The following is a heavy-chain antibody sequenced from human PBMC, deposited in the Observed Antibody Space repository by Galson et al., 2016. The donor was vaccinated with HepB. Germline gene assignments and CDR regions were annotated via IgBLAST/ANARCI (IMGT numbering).Heavy chain of an antibody. CDR1: GFTFDDYG. CDR2: ISWDGSRK. Sequence: SLRLSCAASGFTFDDYGMDWVRQTPGRGLEWVALISWDGSRKHYADSVKGRFTISRDNTKNSMNLQLSSLRPEDAALYFCAKGGCVGDCYGPLDFWGQGTLVAVSS. V-gene: IGHV3-43D*04. D-gene: IGHD2-21*02. J-gene: IGHJ1*01. CDR3: AKGGCVGDCYGPLDF.